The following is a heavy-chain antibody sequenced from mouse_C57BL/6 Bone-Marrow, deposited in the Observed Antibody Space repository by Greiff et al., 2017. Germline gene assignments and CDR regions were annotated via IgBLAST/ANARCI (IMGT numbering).Heavy chain of an antibody. CDR3: AIYFDY. CDR1: GYTFTSYW. CDR2: IDPSDSYT. V-gene: IGHV1-50*01. J-gene: IGHJ2*01. Sequence: QVQLQQPGAELVKPGASVKLSCKASGYTFTSYWMPWVKQRPGQGLEWIGEIDPSDSYTNYNQKFKGKATLTVDTSSSTAYMQLISLTSEDSAVYYCAIYFDYWGQGTTLTVSS.